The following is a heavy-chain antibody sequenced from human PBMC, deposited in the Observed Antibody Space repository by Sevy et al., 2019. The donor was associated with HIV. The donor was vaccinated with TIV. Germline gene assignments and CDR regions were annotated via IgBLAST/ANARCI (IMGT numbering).Heavy chain of an antibody. CDR1: GFTFSRDW. Sequence: GGSLRLSCAASGFTFSRDWMTWVRQAPGKGLEWVAKIKADGSETYSMDSVKGRFSISRDNANNALYLQMNSLRAEDTAVYYCTRGANNLYNWGQGTLVTVSS. CDR2: IKADGSET. CDR3: TRGANNLYN. J-gene: IGHJ4*02. D-gene: IGHD3-10*01. V-gene: IGHV3-7*01.